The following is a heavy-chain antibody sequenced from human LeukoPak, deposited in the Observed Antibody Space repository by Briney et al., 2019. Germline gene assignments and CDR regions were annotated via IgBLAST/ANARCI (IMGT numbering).Heavy chain of an antibody. CDR1: GFTFSSYE. V-gene: IGHV3-48*03. CDR3: AELGITMIGGV. Sequence: HSGGSLRLSCAASGFTFSSYEMNWVRQAPGKVLEWVSYISSSGSTIYYADSVKGRFTISRDNPKNSLYLQMNSLRAEDTAVYYCAELGITMIGGVWGKGTTVTISS. J-gene: IGHJ6*04. D-gene: IGHD3-10*02. CDR2: ISSSGSTI.